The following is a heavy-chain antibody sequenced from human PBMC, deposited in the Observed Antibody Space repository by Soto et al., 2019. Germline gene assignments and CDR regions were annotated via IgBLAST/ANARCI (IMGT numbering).Heavy chain of an antibody. V-gene: IGHV1-69*13. Sequence: ASVKVYCKASGGTFSSYAISWVRQAPGQGLEWMGGIIPIFGTANYAQKFQGRVTITADESTSTAYMELSSLRSEDTAVYYCARVEVPAAITYYYGMDVWGQGTTVTVSS. CDR1: GGTFSSYA. CDR3: ARVEVPAAITYYYGMDV. CDR2: IIPIFGTA. D-gene: IGHD2-2*02. J-gene: IGHJ6*02.